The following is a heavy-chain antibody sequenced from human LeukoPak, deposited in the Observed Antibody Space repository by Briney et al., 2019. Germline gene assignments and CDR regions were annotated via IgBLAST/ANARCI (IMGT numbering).Heavy chain of an antibody. CDR2: IRYDGSNK. V-gene: IGHV3-30*02. D-gene: IGHD3-10*01. CDR1: GFTFSSYG. CDR3: AKDQYYYGSGSDY. Sequence: GGSLRLSCAASGFTFSSYGMHWVRQAPGKGLEWVAFIRYDGSNKYYADSVKGRFTISRDNSKNTLYLQMNSLRAEDTAVYYCAKDQYYYGSGSDYWGQGTLATVSS. J-gene: IGHJ4*02.